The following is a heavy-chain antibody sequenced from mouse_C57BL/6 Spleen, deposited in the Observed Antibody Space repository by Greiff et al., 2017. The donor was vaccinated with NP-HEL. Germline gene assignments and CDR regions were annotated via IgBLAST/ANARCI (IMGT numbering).Heavy chain of an antibody. CDR1: GYTFTSYW. D-gene: IGHD1-1*01. Sequence: QVQLQQPGAELVKPGASVKLSCKASGYTFTSYWMPWVKQRPGQGLEWIGMIHPNSGSTNYNAKFKSKATLTVDKSSSTAYMQLSSLTSEDSAVYYCARNLNYYGSSYGYFDVWGTGTTVTVSS. V-gene: IGHV1-64*01. CDR3: ARNLNYYGSSYGYFDV. CDR2: IHPNSGST. J-gene: IGHJ1*03.